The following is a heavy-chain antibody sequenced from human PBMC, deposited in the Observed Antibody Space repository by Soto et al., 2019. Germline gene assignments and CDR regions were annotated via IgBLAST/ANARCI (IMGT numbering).Heavy chain of an antibody. Sequence: GSLRLSCAASGFTFSSYAMHWVRQAPGKGLEWVAVISYDGSNKYYADSVKGRFTISRDNSKNTLYLQMNSLRAEDTAVYYCARGHFAYDFWSGYYPYYYYGMDVWGQGTTVTVSS. J-gene: IGHJ6*02. CDR2: ISYDGSNK. CDR3: ARGHFAYDFWSGYYPYYYYGMDV. CDR1: GFTFSSYA. V-gene: IGHV3-30-3*01. D-gene: IGHD3-3*01.